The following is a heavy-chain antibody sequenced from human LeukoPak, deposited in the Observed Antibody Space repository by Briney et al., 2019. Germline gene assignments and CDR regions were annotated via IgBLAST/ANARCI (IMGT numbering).Heavy chain of an antibody. V-gene: IGHV4-38-2*02. CDR1: GYSISSGYY. Sequence: SETLSLTCAVSGYSISSGYYWGWIRQPPGKGLEWIGTFYYNGNTYYNPSLKSRVTISVDTSKNQFSLNLTSVTAADTAVYYCARDRRPDYWGQETLVTVSS. CDR2: FYYNGNT. D-gene: IGHD6-25*01. CDR3: ARDRRPDY. J-gene: IGHJ4*02.